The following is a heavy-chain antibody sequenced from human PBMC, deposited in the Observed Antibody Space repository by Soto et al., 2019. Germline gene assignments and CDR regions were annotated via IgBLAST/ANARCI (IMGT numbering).Heavy chain of an antibody. CDR2: IYYDGST. D-gene: IGHD3-16*01. CDR3: ARFFGNAFDI. CDR1: GGSISSSSFN. V-gene: IGHV4-39*01. Sequence: SETLSLTCSVSGGSISSSSFNWDWIRQPPGEGLEWIGTIYYDGSTDYNPSLKSRAIISVDTPKNEFSLKLTSVTAADTAVYYCARFFGNAFDIWSHGTVVTVSS. J-gene: IGHJ3*02.